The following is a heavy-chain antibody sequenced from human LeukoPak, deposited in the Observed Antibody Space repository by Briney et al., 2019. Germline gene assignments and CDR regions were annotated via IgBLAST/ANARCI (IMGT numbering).Heavy chain of an antibody. CDR3: ARDRYGDYGEDAFDI. J-gene: IGHJ3*02. CDR1: GGSISSYY. D-gene: IGHD4-17*01. V-gene: IGHV4-59*01. Sequence: TSETLSLTCTVSGGSISSYYWSWIRQPPGKGLEWIGYIYYSGSTNYNPSLKSRVTISVDTSKNQFSLKLSSVTAADTAVYYCARDRYGDYGEDAFDIWGQGTMVTVSS. CDR2: IYYSGST.